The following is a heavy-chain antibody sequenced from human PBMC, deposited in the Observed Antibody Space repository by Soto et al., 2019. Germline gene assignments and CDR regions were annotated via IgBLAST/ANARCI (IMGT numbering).Heavy chain of an antibody. J-gene: IGHJ3*02. V-gene: IGHV1-46*03. Sequence: QVQLVQSGAEVKKPGASVKISCKASGYSFTSQYVHWVRQAPGQGLEWMGIINPNGGSTTYAQKFQARMAMTRDTAPSKVYMELGSLTSEDTAVYYCVRKQGLRPGGGGTEPLDIWGQGTMVTVAS. CDR2: INPNGGST. D-gene: IGHD5-12*01. CDR1: GYSFTSQY. CDR3: VRKQGLRPGGGGTEPLDI.